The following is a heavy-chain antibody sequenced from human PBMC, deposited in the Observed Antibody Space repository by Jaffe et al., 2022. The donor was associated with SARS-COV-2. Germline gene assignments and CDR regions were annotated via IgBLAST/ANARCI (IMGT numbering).Heavy chain of an antibody. Sequence: EVQLVESGGGLVQPGGSLRLSCAASGFTFSDYHMDWVRQAPGKGLEWVCRIRKKTYSYTTEYAASVKGRFIISRDDSKKSLYLQMNSLKTEDTAVYYCASVGSSGNYPIESWGQGTLVTVSS. J-gene: IGHJ4*02. CDR2: IRKKTYSYTT. D-gene: IGHD1-26*01. CDR3: ASVGSSGNYPIES. CDR1: GFTFSDYH. V-gene: IGHV3-72*01.